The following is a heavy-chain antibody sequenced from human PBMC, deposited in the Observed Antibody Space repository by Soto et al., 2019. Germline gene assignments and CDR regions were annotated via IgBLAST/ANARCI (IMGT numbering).Heavy chain of an antibody. D-gene: IGHD3-9*01. CDR2: ISSNGGST. Sequence: EVQLVESGGGLVQPGGSLRLSCAASGFTFSSYAMHWVRQAPGKGLEYVSAISSNGGSTYYANSVKGRFTISRDNSTNTVYLQMGSLRAEDMAVYYCARDAPRPYDLFTGYHFSRSYYMDVWGKGTTVTVSS. J-gene: IGHJ6*03. CDR1: GFTFSSYA. CDR3: ARDAPRPYDLFTGYHFSRSYYMDV. V-gene: IGHV3-64*01.